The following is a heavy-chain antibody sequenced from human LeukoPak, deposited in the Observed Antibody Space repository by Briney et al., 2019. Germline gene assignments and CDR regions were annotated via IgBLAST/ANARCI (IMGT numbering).Heavy chain of an antibody. CDR1: GYTFTSYY. V-gene: IGHV1-46*01. J-gene: IGHJ5*02. D-gene: IGHD3-22*01. Sequence: GASVKVSCKASGYTFTSYYMHWVRQAPGQGLEWMGIINPSGGSTSYAQKFQGRVTMTRDTSTSTVYMELSSLRSEDTVVYYCARYYYDSSGVGDCFDPWGQGTLVTVSS. CDR3: ARYYYDSSGVGDCFDP. CDR2: INPSGGST.